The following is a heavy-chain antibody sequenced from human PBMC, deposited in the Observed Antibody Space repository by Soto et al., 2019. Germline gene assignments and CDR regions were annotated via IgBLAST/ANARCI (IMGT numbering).Heavy chain of an antibody. V-gene: IGHV1-3*01. D-gene: IGHD3-10*01. CDR3: ARKDYYGSGSYHFDS. CDR2: INPANGDT. J-gene: IGHJ4*02. Sequence: QVHLVQSGAEVKKPGASVRVSCQASGYTFTSFPMHWVRQAPGQRLEWMGWINPANGDTGYSQKFQGRVTITRDTSASTGGMELSSLTSEDTAIYFCARKDYYGSGSYHFDSGGQGTLVIVSS. CDR1: GYTFTSFP.